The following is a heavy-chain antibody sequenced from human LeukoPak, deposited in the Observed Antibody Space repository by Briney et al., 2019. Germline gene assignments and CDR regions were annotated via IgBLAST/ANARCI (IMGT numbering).Heavy chain of an antibody. Sequence: SETLSLTCTVSGGPISSGDYYWSWIRQPPGKGLEWIGYIYYSGSTYYNPSLKSRVTISVDTSKNQFSLKLSSVTAADTAVYYCARVDIVASDAFDIWGQGTMVTVSS. V-gene: IGHV4-30-4*01. D-gene: IGHD5-12*01. CDR2: IYYSGST. CDR3: ARVDIVASDAFDI. CDR1: GGPISSGDYY. J-gene: IGHJ3*02.